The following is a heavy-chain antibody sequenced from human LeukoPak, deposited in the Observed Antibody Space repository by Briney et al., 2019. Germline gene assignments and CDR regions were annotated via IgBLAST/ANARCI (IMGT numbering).Heavy chain of an antibody. CDR2: VNPNSGAT. J-gene: IGHJ6*02. CDR3: ARVKLELRPQRTYGMDV. Sequence: ASVKVSCKASGYTFTGYYMYWVRQSPGQGLERMGWVNPNSGATNYALKFQGRVTMTWDTSINTAYMELSSLRSDDTAVYYCARVKLELRPQRTYGMDVWGQGTTVTVSS. CDR1: GYTFTGYY. D-gene: IGHD1-7*01. V-gene: IGHV1-2*02.